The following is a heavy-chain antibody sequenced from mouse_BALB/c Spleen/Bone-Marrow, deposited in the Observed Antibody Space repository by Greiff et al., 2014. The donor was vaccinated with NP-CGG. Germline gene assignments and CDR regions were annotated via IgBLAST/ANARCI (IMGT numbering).Heavy chain of an antibody. Sequence: EVKVVESGTVLARPGASVKMSCKASGYTFTSYWMHWVKQRPGQGLEWIGAIYPGNSDTSYNQKFKGKAKLTAVTSTSTAYMELSSLTNEDSAVYYGTGGKDYYAMDYWGQGTSVTVSS. CDR2: IYPGNSDT. V-gene: IGHV1-5*01. CDR1: GYTFTSYW. D-gene: IGHD1-3*01. CDR3: TGGKDYYAMDY. J-gene: IGHJ4*01.